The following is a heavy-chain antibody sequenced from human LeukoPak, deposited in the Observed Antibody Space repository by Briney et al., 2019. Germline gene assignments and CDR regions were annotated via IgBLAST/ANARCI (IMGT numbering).Heavy chain of an antibody. Sequence: PGGSLRLTCAVSGFTITSWSMNWVRQAPGKGLEWLSYISSGGRPIYYADSVKGRFTISRDDAKNLVYLQMNSLRAEDTAVYYCTYLRTPYYNDKWVDPWGQGALVTVSS. CDR3: TYLRTPYYNDKWVDP. D-gene: IGHD3/OR15-3a*01. CDR1: GFTITSWS. CDR2: ISSGGRPI. J-gene: IGHJ5*02. V-gene: IGHV3-48*04.